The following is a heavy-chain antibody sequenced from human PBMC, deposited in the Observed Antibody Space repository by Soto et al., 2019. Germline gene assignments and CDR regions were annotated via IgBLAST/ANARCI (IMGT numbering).Heavy chain of an antibody. V-gene: IGHV1-8*01. CDR1: GYTFTSYD. Sequence: ASVKVSCKASGYTFTSYDINCVRQATGQGLEWMGWMNPNSGNTGYAQKFQERVTITRDMSTSTAYMELSSLRSEDTAVYYCAAATYYYDSSGYYFGWFDPWGQGTLVTVSS. CDR3: AAATYYYDSSGYYFGWFDP. D-gene: IGHD3-22*01. J-gene: IGHJ5*02. CDR2: MNPNSGNT.